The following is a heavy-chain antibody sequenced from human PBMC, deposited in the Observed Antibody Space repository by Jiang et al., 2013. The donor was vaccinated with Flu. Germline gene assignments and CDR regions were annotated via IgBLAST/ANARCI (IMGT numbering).Heavy chain of an antibody. J-gene: IGHJ5*02. CDR3: ARPYYDFWSGYSSWFDP. CDR2: IYYSGST. Sequence: GLVKPSETLSLTCTVSGGSISSSSYYWGWIRQPPGKGLEWIGSIYYSGSTYYNPSLKSRVTISVDTSKNQFSLKLSSVTAADTAVYYCARPYYDFWSGYSSWFDPWGQGTLVTVSS. CDR1: GGSISSSSYY. D-gene: IGHD3-3*01. V-gene: IGHV4-39*01.